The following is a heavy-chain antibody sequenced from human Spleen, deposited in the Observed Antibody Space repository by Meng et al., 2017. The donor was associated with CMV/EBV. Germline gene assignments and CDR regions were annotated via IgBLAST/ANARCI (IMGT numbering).Heavy chain of an antibody. CDR3: ARTNWNDGWFDP. Sequence: VAGGSVSSGSYYWSWIRQPPGKGLEWIGYIYYSGSTNYNPSLKSRVTISVDTSKNQFSLKLSSVTAADTAVYYCARTNWNDGWFDPWGQGTLVTVSS. V-gene: IGHV4-61*01. CDR1: GGSVSSGSYY. J-gene: IGHJ5*02. CDR2: IYYSGST. D-gene: IGHD1-1*01.